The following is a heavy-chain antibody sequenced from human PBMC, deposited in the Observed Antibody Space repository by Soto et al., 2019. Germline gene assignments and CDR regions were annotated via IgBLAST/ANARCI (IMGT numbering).Heavy chain of an antibody. Sequence: ASVKVSCKASGYTFTSYAMHWVRQAPGQGLEWMGWISAYNGNTNYAQNLRGRVTMTTDASTRTAYMELRSLRYDDTAMYYCARERTVAGNDYWGQGTLVTVSS. D-gene: IGHD6-19*01. CDR2: ISAYNGNT. CDR1: GYTFTSYA. CDR3: ARERTVAGNDY. V-gene: IGHV1-18*01. J-gene: IGHJ4*02.